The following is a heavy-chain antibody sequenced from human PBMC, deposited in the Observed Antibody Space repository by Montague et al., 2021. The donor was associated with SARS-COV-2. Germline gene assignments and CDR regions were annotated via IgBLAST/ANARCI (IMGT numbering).Heavy chain of an antibody. CDR3: ARDNPYCTNGVCYTGNWFDP. CDR1: GDSVASNDAS. Sequence: CAISGDSVASNDASCNWNRQSPSSGLEWLVRTYYMSKWYNDYAVXVKSRITINPDTSKNQFSLQLNSVTPEDTAVYYCARDNPYCTNGVCYTGNWFDPWGQGTLVTVSS. CDR2: TYYMSKWYN. J-gene: IGHJ5*02. D-gene: IGHD2-8*01. V-gene: IGHV6-1*01.